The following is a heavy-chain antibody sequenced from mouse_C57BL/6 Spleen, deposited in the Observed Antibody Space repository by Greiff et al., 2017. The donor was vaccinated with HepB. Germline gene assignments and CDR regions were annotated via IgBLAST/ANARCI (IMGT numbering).Heavy chain of an antibody. D-gene: IGHD1-1*01. Sequence: VKLQQPGAELVKPGASVKLSCKASGYTFTSYWMQWVKQRPGQGLEWIGEIDPSDSYTNYNQKFKGKATLTVDTSSSTAYMQLSSLTSEDSAVYYCARGKVADYFDYWGQGTTLTVSS. CDR3: ARGKVADYFDY. CDR1: GYTFTSYW. V-gene: IGHV1-50*01. J-gene: IGHJ2*01. CDR2: IDPSDSYT.